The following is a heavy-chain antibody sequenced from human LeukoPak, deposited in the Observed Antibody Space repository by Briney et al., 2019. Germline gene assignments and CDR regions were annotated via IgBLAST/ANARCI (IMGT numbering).Heavy chain of an antibody. D-gene: IGHD6-25*01. Sequence: SVKVSCKASGGTFRTFAISWVRQAPGQGLEWMGGIIPIFGIPDSAQKFQGRLTITADESTATAYMELSSLRSDDTAIYYCGLSGNYYYYYMDVWGKGTTVTISS. J-gene: IGHJ6*03. CDR1: GGTFRTFA. CDR2: IIPIFGIP. CDR3: GLSGNYYYYYMDV. V-gene: IGHV1-69*13.